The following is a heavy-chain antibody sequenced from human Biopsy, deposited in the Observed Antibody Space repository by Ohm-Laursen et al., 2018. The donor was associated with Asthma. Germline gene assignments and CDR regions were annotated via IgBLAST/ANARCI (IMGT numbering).Heavy chain of an antibody. CDR1: GFTFSSYG. CDR3: ASRSSGPDFWSGYYYFDY. J-gene: IGHJ4*02. CDR2: ISYDGSNK. V-gene: IGHV3-30*03. Sequence: SLRLSCAAFGFTFSSYGMHWVRQAPGKGLEWVAVISYDGSNKYYADSVKGRFTTSRDNSKNTLYLQMNSLRAEDTAVYYCASRSSGPDFWSGYYYFDYWGQGTLVTVSS. D-gene: IGHD3-3*01.